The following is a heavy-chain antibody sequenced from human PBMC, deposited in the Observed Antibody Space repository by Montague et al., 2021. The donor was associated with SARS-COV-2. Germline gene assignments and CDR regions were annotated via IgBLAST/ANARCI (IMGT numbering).Heavy chain of an antibody. CDR2: IYYSGST. V-gene: IGHV4-31*03. J-gene: IGHJ6*02. D-gene: IGHD3-9*01. CDR1: GGSISSGGYY. CDR3: ARAAPWSFRDILTGYYYYYGMDV. Sequence: LTCTVSGGSISSGGYYWSWIRQHPGKGLEWIGYIYYSGSTYYNPSLKSRVTISVDTSKNQFSLKLSSVTAADTAVYYCARAAPWSFRDILTGYYYYYGMDVWGQGTTVTVSS.